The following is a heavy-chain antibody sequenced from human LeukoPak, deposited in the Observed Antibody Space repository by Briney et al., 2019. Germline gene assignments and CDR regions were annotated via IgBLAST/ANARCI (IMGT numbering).Heavy chain of an antibody. J-gene: IGHJ6*02. Sequence: QPGGSLRLSCATSGFTFSDYAMSWVRQDPGKGLEWVSSISANGGGTYYGDSVKGRFTISRDNSRNTLYLQMNSLRAEDTAVYYCAKAPYYYDSSGYLGYYYGMDVWGQGTTVTVSS. CDR2: ISANGGGT. CDR1: GFTFSDYA. D-gene: IGHD3-22*01. CDR3: AKAPYYYDSSGYLGYYYGMDV. V-gene: IGHV3-23*01.